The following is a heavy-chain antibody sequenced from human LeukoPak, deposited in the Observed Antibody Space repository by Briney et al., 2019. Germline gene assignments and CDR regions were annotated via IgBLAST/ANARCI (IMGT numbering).Heavy chain of an antibody. CDR2: INPNSGGT. CDR1: GYTFTGYY. V-gene: IGHV1-2*02. D-gene: IGHD3-22*01. J-gene: IGHJ4*02. CDR3: AKGPYSDSSVTALDFDY. Sequence: ASVKVSCKASGYTFTGYYMHWVRQAPGQGLEWMGWINPNSGGTNYAQKFQGRVTMTRDTSISTAYMELSRLRSDDTAVYYCAKGPYSDSSVTALDFDYWGQGTLVTVSS.